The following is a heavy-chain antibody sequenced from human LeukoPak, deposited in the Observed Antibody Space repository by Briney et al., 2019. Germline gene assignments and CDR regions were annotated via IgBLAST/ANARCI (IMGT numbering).Heavy chain of an antibody. J-gene: IGHJ4*02. CDR2: IYYTGTT. V-gene: IGHV4-59*11. D-gene: IGHD2-2*01. CDR3: ARFSWGCSTASCYLTN. Sequence: SETLSLTCTVGGGSLSGHYWGWIRQPPGKGLELVEHIYYTGTTFYNPSLNSRVTITLDTSRNQFSLRLTSVIAADTAVYCCARFSWGCSTASCYLTNWGQGALVTVSS. CDR1: GGSLSGHY.